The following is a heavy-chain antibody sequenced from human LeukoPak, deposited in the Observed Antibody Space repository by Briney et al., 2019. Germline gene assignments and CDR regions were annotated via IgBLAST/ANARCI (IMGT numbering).Heavy chain of an antibody. V-gene: IGHV4-34*01. CDR3: ASFRGPSHYYGSGSYSIY. D-gene: IGHD3-10*01. CDR1: GGSFSGYY. J-gene: IGHJ4*02. Sequence: SSETLSLTCAVYGGSFSGYYWSWIRQPPGKGLEWIGEINHSGSTNYNPSLKSRVTISVDTSKNQFSLKLSSVTAADTAVYYCASFRGPSHYYGSGSYSIYWGQGTLVTVSS. CDR2: INHSGST.